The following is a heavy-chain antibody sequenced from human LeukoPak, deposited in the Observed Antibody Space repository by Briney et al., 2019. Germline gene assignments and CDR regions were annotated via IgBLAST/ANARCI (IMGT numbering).Heavy chain of an antibody. D-gene: IGHD2-15*01. Sequence: SETLSLTCTVSGGSISSSSYYWGWIRQPPGKGLEWIGSIYYSGSTYYNPSLKSRVTISVDTSKNQFSLKLSSVTAADTAVYYCARHLGYCSGGSCYYFDYWGQRTLVTASS. CDR3: ARHLGYCSGGSCYYFDY. CDR1: GGSISSSSYY. V-gene: IGHV4-39*07. CDR2: IYYSGST. J-gene: IGHJ4*02.